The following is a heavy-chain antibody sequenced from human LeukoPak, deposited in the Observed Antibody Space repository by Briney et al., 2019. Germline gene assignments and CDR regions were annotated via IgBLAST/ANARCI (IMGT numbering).Heavy chain of an antibody. CDR2: IWYDGSNK. CDR1: GLTFSSYG. V-gene: IGHV3-33*01. CDR3: ARGVSSGWYSGFDY. J-gene: IGHJ4*02. D-gene: IGHD6-19*01. Sequence: GGSLRLSCAASGLTFSSYGMHWVRQAPGKGLEWVAVIWYDGSNKYYADSVKGRFTISRDNSKNTLYLQMNSLRAEDTAVYYCARGVSSGWYSGFDYWGQGTLVTVSS.